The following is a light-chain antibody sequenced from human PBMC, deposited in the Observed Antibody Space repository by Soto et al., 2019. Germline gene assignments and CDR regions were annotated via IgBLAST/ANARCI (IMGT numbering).Light chain of an antibody. J-gene: IGKJ4*01. CDR1: RDISNY. CDR3: QKYDTAPLT. Sequence: DIQVTQSPSSLSASLGDRVSITCRASRDISNYFAWYQQKPGQVPRLLISGASTLHSGVPSRFSGSGSGTDFTLTITSLQPEDSATYCCQKYDTAPLTFGGGTKVEI. CDR2: GAS. V-gene: IGKV1-27*01.